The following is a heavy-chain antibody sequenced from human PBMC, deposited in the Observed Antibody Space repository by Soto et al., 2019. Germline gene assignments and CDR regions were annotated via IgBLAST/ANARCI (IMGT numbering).Heavy chain of an antibody. Sequence: GGSLRLSCAASGFTFSSYAMSWVRQAPGKGLEWVPAISGSGGSTYYADSVKGRFTISRDNSKNTLYLQMNSLRAEDTAVYYCAKDHVPYCSSTSCSFPGYWGQGTLVTVSS. J-gene: IGHJ4*02. V-gene: IGHV3-23*01. CDR3: AKDHVPYCSSTSCSFPGY. CDR2: ISGSGGST. D-gene: IGHD2-2*01. CDR1: GFTFSSYA.